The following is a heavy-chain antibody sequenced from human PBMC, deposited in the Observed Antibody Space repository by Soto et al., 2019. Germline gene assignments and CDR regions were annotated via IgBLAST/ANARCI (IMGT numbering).Heavy chain of an antibody. J-gene: IGHJ6*02. V-gene: IGHV3-30-3*01. Sequence: GGSLRLSCAASGFTFSSYAMHWVRQAPGKGLEWVAVISYDGSNKYYADSVKGRFTISRDNSKNTLYLQMNSLRAEDTAVYYCARDHGSGWYGWGMDVWGQGTTVTVSS. CDR2: ISYDGSNK. D-gene: IGHD6-19*01. CDR1: GFTFSSYA. CDR3: ARDHGSGWYGWGMDV.